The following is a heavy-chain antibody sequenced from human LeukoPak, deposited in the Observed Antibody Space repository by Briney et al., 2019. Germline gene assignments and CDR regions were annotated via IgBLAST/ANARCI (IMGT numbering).Heavy chain of an antibody. CDR1: GGTFSSYA. V-gene: IGHV1-69*06. CDR3: ATSLERRDGYNF. CDR2: IIPIFGTA. D-gene: IGHD5-24*01. J-gene: IGHJ4*02. Sequence: GASVKVSCKASGGTFSSYAISWVRQAPGQGLEWMGGIIPIFGTANYAQKFQGRVTMTEDTSTDTAYMELSSLRSEDTAVYYCATSLERRDGYNFWGQGTLVTVSS.